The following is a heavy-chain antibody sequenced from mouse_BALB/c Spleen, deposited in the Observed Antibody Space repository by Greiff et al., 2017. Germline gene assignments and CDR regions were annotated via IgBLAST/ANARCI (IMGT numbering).Heavy chain of an antibody. CDR1: GFTFSSYT. J-gene: IGHJ4*01. Sequence: EVMLVESGGGLVQPGGSLKLSCAASGFTFSSYTMSWVRQTPEKRLEWVAYISNGGGSTYYPDTVKGRFTISRDNAKNTLYLQMSSLKSEDTAMYYCAGQTPPALYAMDYWGQGASVAVSS. CDR3: AGQTPPALYAMDY. V-gene: IGHV5-12-2*01. CDR2: ISNGGGST.